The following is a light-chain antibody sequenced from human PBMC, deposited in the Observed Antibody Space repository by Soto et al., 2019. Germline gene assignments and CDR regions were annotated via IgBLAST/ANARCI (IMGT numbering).Light chain of an antibody. CDR2: DVT. CDR1: SSDVGGYNY. V-gene: IGLV2-11*01. J-gene: IGLJ1*01. CDR3: CSYAGSSYV. Sequence: QSALTQPRSVSGSPGQSVTISCTGTSSDVGGYNYVSWYQLHPGKAPKLMIYDVTKRPSGVPDRFSGSKSGNTASLTISGLQAEDEADYYCCSYAGSSYVFGTWTKLTVL.